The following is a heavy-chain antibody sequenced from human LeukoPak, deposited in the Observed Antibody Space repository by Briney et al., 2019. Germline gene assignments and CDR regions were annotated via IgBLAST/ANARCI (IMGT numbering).Heavy chain of an antibody. CDR1: GDSISSSNCY. D-gene: IGHD3-10*01. V-gene: IGHV4-39*01. CDR2: IYFSGGT. Sequence: SETLSLTCTVSGDSISSSNCYWGWIRQPPGKGLEWIGSIYFSGGTYYNASLKSRVTISVDTSKNQFSLKLSSVTAADTAVYYCARVTRGGNWFDPWGQGTLVTVSS. CDR3: ARVTRGGNWFDP. J-gene: IGHJ5*02.